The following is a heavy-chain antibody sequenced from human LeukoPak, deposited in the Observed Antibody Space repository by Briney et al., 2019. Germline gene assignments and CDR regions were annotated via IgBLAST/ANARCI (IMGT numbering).Heavy chain of an antibody. Sequence: GGSLRLSCAASGFTFSSYSMNWVRQAPGKGLEWVSSISSSSSSYIYYADSVKGRFTISRDNAKNSLYLQMNSLRAEDTAVYYCARDRSSWGSTFDYWGQGTLVTVSS. D-gene: IGHD6-13*01. J-gene: IGHJ4*02. CDR2: ISSSSSSYI. CDR1: GFTFSSYS. CDR3: ARDRSSWGSTFDY. V-gene: IGHV3-21*01.